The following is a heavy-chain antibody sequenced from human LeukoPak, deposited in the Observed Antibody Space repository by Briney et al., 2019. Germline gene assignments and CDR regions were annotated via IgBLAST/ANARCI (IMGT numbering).Heavy chain of an antibody. CDR3: AKALLGYYYDSSGYCDY. CDR2: ISGSGGST. J-gene: IGHJ4*02. CDR1: GFTFSSYA. D-gene: IGHD3-22*01. V-gene: IGHV3-23*01. Sequence: GGSLRLSCAASGFTFSSYAMSWVRQAPGKGLEWVSAISGSGGSTYYADSVRGRFTISRDSSKNTLYLQMNSLRAEDTAVYYCAKALLGYYYDSSGYCDYWGQGTLVTVSS.